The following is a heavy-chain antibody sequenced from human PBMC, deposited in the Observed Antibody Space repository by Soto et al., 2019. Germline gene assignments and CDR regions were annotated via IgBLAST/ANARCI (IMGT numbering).Heavy chain of an antibody. CDR1: GFTFSDYY. D-gene: IGHD5-12*01. J-gene: IGHJ6*02. Sequence: PGGSLRLSCAASGFTFSDYYMSWIRQAPGKGLEWVSYISSSGSTIYYADSVKGRFTISRDNAKNSLYLQMNSLRAEDTAVYYCAREGRWLQFRYYGMDVWGQGTTVTVSS. CDR2: ISSSGSTI. V-gene: IGHV3-11*01. CDR3: AREGRWLQFRYYGMDV.